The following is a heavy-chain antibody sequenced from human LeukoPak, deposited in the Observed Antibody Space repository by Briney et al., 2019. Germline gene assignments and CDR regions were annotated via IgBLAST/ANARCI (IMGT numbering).Heavy chain of an antibody. J-gene: IGHJ6*02. Sequence: GGSLRLSCAASGFTFSSYGMHWVRQAPGKGLEWVAVIWYDGSNKYYADSVKGRFTISRDNSKTTLYLQMNSLRAEDTAVYYCARDQDILTGYEPWGMDVWGQGTTVTVSS. CDR3: ARDQDILTGYEPWGMDV. D-gene: IGHD3-9*01. CDR2: IWYDGSNK. CDR1: GFTFSSYG. V-gene: IGHV3-33*01.